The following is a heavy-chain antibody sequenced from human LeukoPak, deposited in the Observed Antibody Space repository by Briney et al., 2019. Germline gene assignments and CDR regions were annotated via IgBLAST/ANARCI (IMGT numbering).Heavy chain of an antibody. CDR1: GFTFRNYA. CDR2: ISDSGGNT. D-gene: IGHD3-16*01. CDR3: AKDLGALTYGEGF. Sequence: GGSLRLSCAASGFTFRNYAMSWVRQAPGKGLEWVSTISDSGGNTYYADSVRGRFTISRDNSKNTLSLQMNSLRVEDTALYYCAKDLGALTYGEGFWGQGTLVTVSS. J-gene: IGHJ4*02. V-gene: IGHV3-23*01.